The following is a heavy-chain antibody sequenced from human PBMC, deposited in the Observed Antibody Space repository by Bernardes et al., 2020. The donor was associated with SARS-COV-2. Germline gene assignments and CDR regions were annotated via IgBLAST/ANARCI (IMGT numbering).Heavy chain of an antibody. CDR3: ARETSMYYYDSQLQGGYEMSNFDF. V-gene: IGHV1-18*04. J-gene: IGHJ4*02. CDR1: GYSFTSYD. CDR2: INTYNGNT. Sequence: ASVKVSCKASGYSFTSYDITWVRQAPGQGLEWMGWINTYNGNTKYVHKLQGRVTMTTDTSTSTAYMELRNLRSDDTAVYYCARETSMYYYDSQLQGGYEMSNFDFWSQGALVTVSS. D-gene: IGHD3-22*01.